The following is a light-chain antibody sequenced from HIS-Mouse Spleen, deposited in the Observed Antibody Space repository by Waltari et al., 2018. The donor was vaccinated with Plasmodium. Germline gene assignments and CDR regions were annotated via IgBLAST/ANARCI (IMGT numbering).Light chain of an antibody. CDR1: ALHKKY. Sequence: SYELTQPPSVSVPPGQTARITCSGDALHKKYAYWYQQKSGQAPVLVIYEDSKRPSGIPERFSGSSSGTMATLTISGAQVEDEADYYCYSTDSSGNHRVFGGGTKLTVL. CDR2: EDS. CDR3: YSTDSSGNHRV. J-gene: IGLJ3*02. V-gene: IGLV3-10*01.